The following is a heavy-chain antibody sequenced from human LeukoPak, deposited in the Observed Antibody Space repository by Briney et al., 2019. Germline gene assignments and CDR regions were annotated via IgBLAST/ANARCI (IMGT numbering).Heavy chain of an antibody. V-gene: IGHV3-23*01. CDR2: ISGSGGST. CDR1: GFTFSNAW. Sequence: GGSLRLSCAASGFTFSNAWMSWVRQAPGKGLEWVSAISGSGGSTYYADSVKGRFTISRDNSKNTLYLQMNSLRAEDTAVYYCAKTLYCGGDCSLSGFDYWGQGTLVTVSS. J-gene: IGHJ4*02. D-gene: IGHD2-21*02. CDR3: AKTLYCGGDCSLSGFDY.